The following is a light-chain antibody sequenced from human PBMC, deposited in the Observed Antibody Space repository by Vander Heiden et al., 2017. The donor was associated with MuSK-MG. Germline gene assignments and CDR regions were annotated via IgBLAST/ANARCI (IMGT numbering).Light chain of an antibody. Sequence: SSELTQDPSVSVASGQTVRITCQGDSLRSYYASWYQQKPGQAPVLVIYGKTNRPSGIPDRFSGSTSGNTASLTITGAQAEDEADYYCSSPDSSGDHLGVFGGGTKLTVL. CDR2: GKT. J-gene: IGLJ3*02. V-gene: IGLV3-19*01. CDR1: SLRSYY. CDR3: SSPDSSGDHLGV.